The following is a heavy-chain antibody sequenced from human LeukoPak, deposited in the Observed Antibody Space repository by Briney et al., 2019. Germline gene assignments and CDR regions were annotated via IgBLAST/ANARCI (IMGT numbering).Heavy chain of an antibody. CDR1: S. Sequence: SXXWARQAPGKGLEWVSSITSDSSHIYYADSVKGRFTISRDNAKNSLYLQMNRLRAEDTAVYYCARESGGSYLTGDYWGQGTLVTVSS. CDR3: ARESGGSYLTGDY. CDR2: ITSDSSHI. V-gene: IGHV3-21*01. D-gene: IGHD1-26*01. J-gene: IGHJ4*02.